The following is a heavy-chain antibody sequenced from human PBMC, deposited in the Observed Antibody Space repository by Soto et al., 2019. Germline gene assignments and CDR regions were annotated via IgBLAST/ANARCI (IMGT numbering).Heavy chain of an antibody. V-gene: IGHV1-69*02. Sequence: QVQLVQSGAEVKKPGSSVKVSCKASGGTFSSYTISWVRQAPGQGLEWMGRIIPILGIANYAQKFQGRVTITAEKSTSTAYMELSSLRSEDTAVYYCARVGDSSSSGAFDIWGQGTMVTVSS. CDR1: GGTFSSYT. CDR3: ARVGDSSSSGAFDI. CDR2: IIPILGIA. J-gene: IGHJ3*02. D-gene: IGHD6-6*01.